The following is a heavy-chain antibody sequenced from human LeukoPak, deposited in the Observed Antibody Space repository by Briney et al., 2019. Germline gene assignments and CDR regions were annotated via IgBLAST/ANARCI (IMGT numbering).Heavy chain of an antibody. J-gene: IGHJ4*02. CDR1: GFTFSDYY. Sequence: GGSLRLSCAASGFTFSDYYMSWIRQAPGKGLEWVSYISSSGSTIYYADSVKGRFTISRDNAKNSLYLQMNSLRAEDTAVYYCARKRRDGYNIYYFDYWGQGTLVTVSS. CDR3: ARKRRDGYNIYYFDY. V-gene: IGHV3-11*04. D-gene: IGHD5-24*01. CDR2: ISSSGSTI.